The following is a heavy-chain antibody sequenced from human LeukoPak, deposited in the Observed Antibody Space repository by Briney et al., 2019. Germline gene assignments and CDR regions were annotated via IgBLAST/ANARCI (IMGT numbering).Heavy chain of an antibody. Sequence: GGSLRLSCAASGFTFRSYSMNWVRQAPGKGLEWVSSISSSSSYIYYVDSVKGRFTISRDNAKNSLYLQMNSLRAEDTAVYYCARASWGPKFYYFDYWGQGTLVTVSS. CDR1: GFTFRSYS. CDR3: ARASWGPKFYYFDY. V-gene: IGHV3-21*01. CDR2: ISSSSSYI. J-gene: IGHJ4*02. D-gene: IGHD7-27*01.